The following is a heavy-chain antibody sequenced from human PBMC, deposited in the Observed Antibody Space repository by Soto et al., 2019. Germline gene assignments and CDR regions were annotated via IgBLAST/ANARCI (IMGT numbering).Heavy chain of an antibody. J-gene: IGHJ4*02. V-gene: IGHV1-3*01. CDR1: GYTFTSYA. CDR3: AGDLGGWPDY. D-gene: IGHD6-19*01. CDR2: INAGNGNT. Sequence: QVQLVQSGAEVKKPGASVKVSCKASGYTFTSYAIHWVRQAPGQRLEWMGWINAGNGNTKYSQKFQDRVTITRDTSASTAYMELSSLRYDDTAGCYCAGDLGGWPDYCGQGTLVTVSS.